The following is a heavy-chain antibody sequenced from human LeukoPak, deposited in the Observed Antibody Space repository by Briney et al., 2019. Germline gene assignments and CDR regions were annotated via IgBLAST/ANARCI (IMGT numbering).Heavy chain of an antibody. CDR1: GFTFSSYA. CDR2: ISGSGGST. Sequence: GGSLRLSCAASGFTFSSYAMSWVRHTPGKGLEWVSAISGSGGSTYYADSVKGRFTISRDNSKNTLYLQMNSLRAEDTAVYYCANTLTTVVIPGAFDIWGQGTMVTVSS. V-gene: IGHV3-23*01. J-gene: IGHJ3*02. CDR3: ANTLTTVVIPGAFDI. D-gene: IGHD4-23*01.